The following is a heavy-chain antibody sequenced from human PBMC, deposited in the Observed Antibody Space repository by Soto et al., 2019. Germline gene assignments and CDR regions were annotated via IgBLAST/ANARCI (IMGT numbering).Heavy chain of an antibody. V-gene: IGHV1-69*02. J-gene: IGHJ3*02. CDR3: ARVVPNSSSVGDAFDI. Sequence: QVQLVQSGAEVKKPGSSVKVSCKASGGTFSSYTISWVRQAPGQGLEWMGRIIPILGIANYAQKFQGRVTITXXKXTXXAYMELSSMRSEDTAVYYCARVVPNSSSVGDAFDIWGQGTMVTVSS. CDR1: GGTFSSYT. CDR2: IIPILGIA. D-gene: IGHD6-13*01.